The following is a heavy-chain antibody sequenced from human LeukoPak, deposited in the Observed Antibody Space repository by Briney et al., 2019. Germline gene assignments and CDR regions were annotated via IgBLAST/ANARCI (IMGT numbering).Heavy chain of an antibody. Sequence: SQTLSLTCAISEESVSSTGASWNWIRQSPSRGLEWLGRTYYRSQWYYEYALSVKSRIIVAPDTSKNQFSLQLNSVTPEDTAVYYCVRGNYNFDYWGQGSLVTVSS. V-gene: IGHV6-1*01. CDR1: EESVSSTGAS. J-gene: IGHJ4*02. D-gene: IGHD5-24*01. CDR3: VRGNYNFDY. CDR2: TYYRSQWYY.